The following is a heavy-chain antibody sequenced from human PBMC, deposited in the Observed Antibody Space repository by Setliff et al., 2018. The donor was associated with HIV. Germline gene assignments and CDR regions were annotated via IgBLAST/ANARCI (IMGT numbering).Heavy chain of an antibody. CDR2: IYYNEKT. CDR3: ARVRLELRQYWFDS. CDR1: GGSASNSRYY. Sequence: SETLSLTCTVSGGSASNSRYYWAWIRQPPGKGLEYIGSIYYNEKTYYSPSLKSRVTISIDTSKNQFSLNLTSVTAADSAVYYCARVRLELRQYWFDSWGQGSPVTVSS. J-gene: IGHJ5*01. D-gene: IGHD1-7*01. V-gene: IGHV4-39*01.